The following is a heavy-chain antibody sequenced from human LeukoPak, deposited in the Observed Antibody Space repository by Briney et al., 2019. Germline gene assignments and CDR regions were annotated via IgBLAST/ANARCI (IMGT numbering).Heavy chain of an antibody. J-gene: IGHJ4*02. CDR3: ARDSRGGDVVVVAAAY. CDR1: GFTFDDYA. D-gene: IGHD2-15*01. Sequence: QPGRSLRLSCAASGFTFDDYAMHWVRQAPGKGLEWVSAISGSGGSTYYAGSVKGRFTISRDNSKNTLYLQMNSLRAEDTAVYYCARDSRGGDVVVVAAAYWGQGTLVTVSS. CDR2: ISGSGGST. V-gene: IGHV3-23*01.